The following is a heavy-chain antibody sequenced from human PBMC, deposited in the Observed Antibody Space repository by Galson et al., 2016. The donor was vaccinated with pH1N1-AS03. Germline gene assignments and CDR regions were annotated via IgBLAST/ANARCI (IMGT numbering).Heavy chain of an antibody. CDR3: ARRIAERPVAEESVAFDY. J-gene: IGHJ4*02. V-gene: IGHV4-59*01. D-gene: IGHD2-15*01. Sequence: PSLESRVTISLDASKNQFSLRLSSVTAADTAVYYCARRIAERPVAEESVAFDYWGQGTLVTVSS.